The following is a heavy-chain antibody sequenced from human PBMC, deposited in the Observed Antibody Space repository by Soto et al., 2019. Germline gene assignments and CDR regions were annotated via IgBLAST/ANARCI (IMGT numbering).Heavy chain of an antibody. D-gene: IGHD3-10*01. CDR1: GFSVSSSH. J-gene: IGHJ5*02. Sequence: EVRLVDSGGGLIQPGGSLRLSCAASGFSVSSSHMIWVRQAPGKGLEWVSVIYSGGTTYYAVSVKGRFTISRDKSKNTVYLQMDSLRTEDTAVYHCAKLCPYDSESYSFRYNWIDPWGQGTLVTVSS. V-gene: IGHV3-53*01. CDR3: AKLCPYDSESYSFRYNWIDP. CDR2: IYSGGTT.